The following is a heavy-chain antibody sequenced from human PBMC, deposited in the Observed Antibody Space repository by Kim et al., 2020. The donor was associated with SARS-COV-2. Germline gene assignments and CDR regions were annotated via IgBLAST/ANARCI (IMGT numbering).Heavy chain of an antibody. CDR3: ARRYSYGPSGYFDH. D-gene: IGHD5-18*01. J-gene: IGHJ2*01. Sequence: AQKFQGRVTMTRNTAIRTAYREVSSLRSEDTAVYYCARRYSYGPSGYFDHWGRGTLVTVSS. V-gene: IGHV1-8*01.